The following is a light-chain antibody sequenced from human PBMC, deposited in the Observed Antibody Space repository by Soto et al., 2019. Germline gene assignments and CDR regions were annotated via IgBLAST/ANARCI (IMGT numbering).Light chain of an antibody. CDR3: QQYGSSPRT. Sequence: EIVLTHSPGTLSLSPGERATLSCRATQSITGSYLAWYQQKPGQAPRLLIYGASSRATGIPDRFSGSGSGTDFTLTISRLEPEDFAVYYCQQYGSSPRTLGQGTKVEIK. CDR1: QSITGSY. J-gene: IGKJ1*01. V-gene: IGKV3-20*01. CDR2: GAS.